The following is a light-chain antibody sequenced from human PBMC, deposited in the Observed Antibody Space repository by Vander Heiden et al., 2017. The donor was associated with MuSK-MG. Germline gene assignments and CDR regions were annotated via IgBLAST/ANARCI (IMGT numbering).Light chain of an antibody. V-gene: IGLV3-21*02. CDR1: NIGSKS. CDR3: QVWDFTSDHVV. J-gene: IGLJ2*01. Sequence: SSVLTQPPSVSVAPAQTARLPCGVYNIGSKSLHWYQQKPGQAPVLVVFDDSDRPSGIPDRFSGSNSGNTATLTISRVEAGDEADYYCQVWDFTSDHVVFGGGTKLTVL. CDR2: DDS.